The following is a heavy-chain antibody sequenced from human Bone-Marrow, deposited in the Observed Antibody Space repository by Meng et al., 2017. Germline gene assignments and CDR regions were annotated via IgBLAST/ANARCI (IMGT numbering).Heavy chain of an antibody. J-gene: IGHJ4*02. D-gene: IGHD5-24*01. CDR3: ARDYRDGYNYRDY. CDR2: ISGYNGNT. Sequence: ASVKVSCKASGYTFTGYYMHWVRQAPGQGLEWMGWISGYNGNTNYAQNLQGRVTMTTDTSTSTAYMELRSLRSDDTAVYYCARDYRDGYNYRDYWGQGTLVTVSS. V-gene: IGHV1-18*04. CDR1: GYTFTGYY.